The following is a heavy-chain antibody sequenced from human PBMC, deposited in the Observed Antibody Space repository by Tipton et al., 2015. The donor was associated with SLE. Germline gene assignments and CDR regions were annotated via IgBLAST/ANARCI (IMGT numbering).Heavy chain of an antibody. J-gene: IGHJ3*02. Sequence: TLSLTCTVSGGSISSNFWSWIRQPPGKGLEWVGHMYYTGSTNYNPSLNSRVTISVDTSKNQFSLKLSSVTAADTAVYYCARDTYYYGAGSCYTGVFDIWGQGAMVTVSS. CDR3: ARDTYYYGAGSCYTGVFDI. CDR2: MYYTGST. V-gene: IGHV4-59*01. CDR1: GGSISSNF. D-gene: IGHD3-10*01.